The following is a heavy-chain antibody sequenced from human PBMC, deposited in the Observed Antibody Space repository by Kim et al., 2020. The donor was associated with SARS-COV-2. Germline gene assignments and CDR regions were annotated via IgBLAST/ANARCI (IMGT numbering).Heavy chain of an antibody. CDR3: ARNFNLDY. D-gene: IGHD3-3*01. CDR2: GDRT. Sequence: GDRTYYGGSVKGRFTISRDNSKNTVYLQMKNLRADDTAIYYCARNFNLDYWGQGTLVTVSS. J-gene: IGHJ4*02. V-gene: IGHV3-23*01.